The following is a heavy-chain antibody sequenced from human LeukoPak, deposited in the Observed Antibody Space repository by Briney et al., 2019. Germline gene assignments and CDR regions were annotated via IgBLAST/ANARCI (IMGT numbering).Heavy chain of an antibody. Sequence: PSETLSLTCAVYGGSFSGYYWSWIRQPPGKGLERIGEINHSGSTNYNPSLESRVTISVDTSKNQFSLKLSSVTAADTAVYYCARAAGGRQEDYWGQGTLVTVSS. CDR1: GGSFSGYY. CDR2: INHSGST. V-gene: IGHV4-34*01. CDR3: ARAAGGRQEDY. D-gene: IGHD3-10*01. J-gene: IGHJ4*02.